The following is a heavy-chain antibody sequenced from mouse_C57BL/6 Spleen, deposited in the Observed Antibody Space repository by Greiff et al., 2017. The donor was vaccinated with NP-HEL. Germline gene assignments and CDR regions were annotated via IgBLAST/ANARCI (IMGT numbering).Heavy chain of an antibody. CDR2: IDPEDGET. D-gene: IGHD1-1*01. CDR3: ASGYYGSSYEYLDV. Sequence: EVQLQQSGAELVKPGASVKLSCTASGFNIKDYYMHWVQQSTEQGLEWIGRIDPEDGETKYAPKFQGKATIAADTSSNTAYLQLSSLTAEDTAVYYCASGYYGSSYEYLDVWGTGTTVTVSS. CDR1: GFNIKDYY. J-gene: IGHJ1*03. V-gene: IGHV14-2*01.